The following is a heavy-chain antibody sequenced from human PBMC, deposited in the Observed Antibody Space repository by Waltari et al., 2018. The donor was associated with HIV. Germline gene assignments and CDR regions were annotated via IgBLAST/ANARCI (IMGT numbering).Heavy chain of an antibody. Sequence: QVQLVESGGGVVQPGKSLGLSCAAPGFTFSRFSMHWVRQVPGKGLEWVATISSDGSNKFCADSLRGRCNISRDNSKNTLYLHMSSLRPEDTSVYYCVKSNNSAWHNFVDWGQGTLVTVSS. CDR1: GFTFSRFS. J-gene: IGHJ4*02. D-gene: IGHD3-22*01. V-gene: IGHV3-30-3*02. CDR2: ISSDGSNK. CDR3: VKSNNSAWHNFVD.